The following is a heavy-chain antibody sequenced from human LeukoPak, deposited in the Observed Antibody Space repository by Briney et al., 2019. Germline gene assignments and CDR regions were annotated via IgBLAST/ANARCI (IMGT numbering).Heavy chain of an antibody. D-gene: IGHD3-16*01. CDR3: ARGRGAFDY. CDR1: GFTFSDHY. J-gene: IGHJ4*02. V-gene: IGHV3-72*01. CDR2: TRNKANSYAT. Sequence: GGSLRLSCAASGFTFSDHYMDWVRQAPGKGLEWVGRTRNKANSYATEYAASVKGRFTISRDDSKNSLYLQMNSLKTEDTAVYYCARGRGAFDYRGQGTLVTVSS.